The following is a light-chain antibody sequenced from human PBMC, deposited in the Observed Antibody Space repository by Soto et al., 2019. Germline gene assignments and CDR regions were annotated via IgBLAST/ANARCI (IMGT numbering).Light chain of an antibody. CDR3: QQYINWPPIT. J-gene: IGKJ5*01. CDR1: QSVSSY. V-gene: IGKV3-11*01. CDR2: DAS. Sequence: EIVLTQSPATLSLSPGERATLSCRASQSVSSYLAWYQEKPGQAPRLLMYDASNRATGIPARFSGSGTGTDFTLIISRREPEDCAVYYCQQYINWPPITFGQGTRLEIK.